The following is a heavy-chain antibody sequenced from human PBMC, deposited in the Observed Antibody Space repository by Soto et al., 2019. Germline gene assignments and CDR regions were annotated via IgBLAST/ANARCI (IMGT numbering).Heavy chain of an antibody. V-gene: IGHV3-23*01. J-gene: IGHJ6*03. CDR3: AKARSIAPTNYYYYYMDV. D-gene: IGHD6-6*01. CDR1: GFTFSAFA. Sequence: GGSLRLSCAASGFTFSAFAMTWVRQAPGKGLEWVSTIPSSSTTSYYADSVKGRFTISRDNSKNTLFLQMNSLRAEDTAVYYCAKARSIAPTNYYYYYMDVWGKGTTVTVSS. CDR2: IPSSSTTS.